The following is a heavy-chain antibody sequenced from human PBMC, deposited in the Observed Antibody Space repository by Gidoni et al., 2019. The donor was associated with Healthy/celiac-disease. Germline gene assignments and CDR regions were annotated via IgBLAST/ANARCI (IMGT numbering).Heavy chain of an antibody. J-gene: IGHJ5*02. V-gene: IGHV3-48*02. D-gene: IGHD3-9*01. CDR3: ARGPYYDILTGLFDP. Sequence: EVQLVESGGGLVQPGGSLRLSCAASGFTFSSYSMNWVRQAPGKGLEWVSYISSSSSTIYYADSVKGRFTISRDNAKNSLYLQMNSLRDEDTAVYYCARGPYYDILTGLFDPWGQGTLVTVPS. CDR1: GFTFSSYS. CDR2: ISSSSSTI.